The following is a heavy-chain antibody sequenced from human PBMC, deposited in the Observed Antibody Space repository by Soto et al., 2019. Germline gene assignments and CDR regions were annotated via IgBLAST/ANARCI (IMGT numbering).Heavy chain of an antibody. CDR2: ISAYNGNT. J-gene: IGHJ4*02. V-gene: IGHV1-18*01. CDR3: ATDSPPVDY. Sequence: QVQLGQSGAEVKKPGASVKVSLKACDYTFTSSGISWVRQAPGQGLEWMGWISAYNGNTKYAQKLQGRVTMTTDTSTSTAYMELRSLRSDDTAVYYCATDSPPVDYWGQGTLVTVSS. CDR1: DYTFTSSG.